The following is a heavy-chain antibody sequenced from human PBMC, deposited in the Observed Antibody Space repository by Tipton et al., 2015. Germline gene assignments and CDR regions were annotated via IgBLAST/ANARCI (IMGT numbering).Heavy chain of an antibody. Sequence: TLSLTCTVSGGSISSGKYYWSWIRQHPGKGLEWIGYIYYSGNTYYNPSLKSRVTISVDTSKSQFSLKLTSVTAADTAVYYCARVKVATMLYYFDSGGQGTLVTVSS. CDR1: GGSISSGKYY. J-gene: IGHJ4*02. V-gene: IGHV4-31*03. CDR2: IYYSGNT. D-gene: IGHD5-12*01. CDR3: ARVKVATMLYYFDS.